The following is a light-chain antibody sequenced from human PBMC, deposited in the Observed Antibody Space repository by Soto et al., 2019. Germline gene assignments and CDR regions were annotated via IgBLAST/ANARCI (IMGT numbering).Light chain of an antibody. V-gene: IGKV3-15*01. CDR1: QSVSSN. CDR2: GAS. CDR3: QQYNNWPWT. J-gene: IGKJ2*02. Sequence: EIVMTQSPATLSVSPGERATLSCRASQSVSSNLAWYQQKPGQAPRLLIYGASTRATGIPARFSGSGSGTEFTLTISSLPSEDFAVYYCQQYNNWPWTFGQGTKLEI.